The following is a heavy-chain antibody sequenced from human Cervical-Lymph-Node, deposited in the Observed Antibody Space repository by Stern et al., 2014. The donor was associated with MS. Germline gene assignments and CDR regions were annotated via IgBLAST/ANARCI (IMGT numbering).Heavy chain of an antibody. J-gene: IGHJ4*02. Sequence: QVQLVDSGGGVVQPGRSLRLSCAASGFTFSSYGMHWVRQAPGKGLEWVAVIWYDGSNKYYADSVKGRFTISRDNSKNTLYLQMNSLRAEDTAVYYCARAAPGNVDTAMDYWGQGTLVTVSS. CDR2: IWYDGSNK. CDR1: GFTFSSYG. D-gene: IGHD5-18*01. CDR3: ARAAPGNVDTAMDY. V-gene: IGHV3-33*01.